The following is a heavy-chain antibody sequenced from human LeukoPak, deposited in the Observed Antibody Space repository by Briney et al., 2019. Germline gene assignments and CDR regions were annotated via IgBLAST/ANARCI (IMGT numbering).Heavy chain of an antibody. J-gene: IGHJ6*03. Sequence: SETLSLTCTVSGGPISSHHWSWIRQPPGKGLEWTGYIYYSGNTNYNPSLKSRVTISVDTSKNQFSLKLSSVTAADTAVYYCARVEVAATKAGDYYYYMDVWGKGTTVTVSS. D-gene: IGHD2-15*01. CDR3: ARVEVAATKAGDYYYYMDV. CDR2: IYYSGNT. CDR1: GGPISSHH. V-gene: IGHV4-59*11.